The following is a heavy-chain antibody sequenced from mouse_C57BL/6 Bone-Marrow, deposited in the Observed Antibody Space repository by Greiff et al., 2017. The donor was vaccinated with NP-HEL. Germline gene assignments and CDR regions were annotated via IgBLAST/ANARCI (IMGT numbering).Heavy chain of an antibody. CDR1: GYSFTGYY. CDR3: ASDGSSVRDWYFDV. D-gene: IGHD1-1*01. V-gene: IGHV1-42*01. J-gene: IGHJ1*03. CDR2: INPSTGGT. Sequence: EVQLQQSGPELVKPGASVKISCKASGYSFTGYYMNWVKQSPEKSLEWIGEINPSTGGTTYNQKFKAKATLTVDKSSSPAYMQLKSLTSEDSADYDCASDGSSVRDWYFDVWGTGTTVTVSS.